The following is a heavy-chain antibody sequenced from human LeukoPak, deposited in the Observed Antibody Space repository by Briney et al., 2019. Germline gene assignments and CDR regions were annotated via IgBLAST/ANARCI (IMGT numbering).Heavy chain of an antibody. Sequence: PSETLSLTCTVSGGSISSGSYYWSWIRQPAGKGLEWIGRNYTSGSTNYNPSLKSRVTISVDTSKNQFSLKLSSVTAADTAVYYCARTNYADSPDAFDIWGQGTMVTVSS. CDR3: ARTNYADSPDAFDI. CDR2: NYTSGST. D-gene: IGHD1-7*01. J-gene: IGHJ3*02. V-gene: IGHV4-61*02. CDR1: GGSISSGSYY.